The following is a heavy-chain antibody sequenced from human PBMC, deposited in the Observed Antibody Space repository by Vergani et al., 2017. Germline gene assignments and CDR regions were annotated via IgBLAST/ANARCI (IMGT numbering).Heavy chain of an antibody. CDR3: ARAKITMVYYYGMDV. J-gene: IGHJ6*02. D-gene: IGHD3-10*01. Sequence: EVQLVESGGGLVKPGGSLRLSCAASGFTFSSYSMNWVRQAPGKGLKWVSSISSSSSYIYYADSVKGRFTISRDNAKNSLYLQMNSLRAEDTAVYYCARAKITMVYYYGMDVWGQGTTVTVSS. CDR1: GFTFSSYS. V-gene: IGHV3-21*01. CDR2: ISSSSSYI.